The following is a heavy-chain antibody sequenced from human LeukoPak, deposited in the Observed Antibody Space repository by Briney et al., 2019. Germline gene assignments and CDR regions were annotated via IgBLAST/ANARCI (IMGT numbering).Heavy chain of an antibody. CDR2: INLAGSET. V-gene: IGHV3-7*01. CDR3: AKNSGLHDF. Sequence: GGSLRLSCAASGFNFAGFWMTWIRQAPGRGPEWVANINLAGSETYYLDSVKGRFTISRDNAKNSLYLQMDSLRAEDTALYYCAKNSGLHDFWGQGTLVTVSS. D-gene: IGHD5-12*01. CDR1: GFNFAGFW. J-gene: IGHJ4*02.